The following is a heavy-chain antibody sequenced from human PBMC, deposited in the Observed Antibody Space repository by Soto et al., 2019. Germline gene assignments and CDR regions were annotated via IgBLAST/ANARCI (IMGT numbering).Heavy chain of an antibody. V-gene: IGHV4-34*01. D-gene: IGHD3-10*01. CDR1: GGSFSGYY. CDR3: ARDPASPDGSGSRNRVNWFDP. CDR2: INHSGRT. J-gene: IGHJ5*02. Sequence: SETLSLTCAVYGGSFSGYYWSWIRQPPGKGLEWIGEINHSGRTNYNPSLKSRITISVDTSKIQFSLKLSPVTAADTAVYYCARDPASPDGSGSRNRVNWFDPWGQGTLVTVSS.